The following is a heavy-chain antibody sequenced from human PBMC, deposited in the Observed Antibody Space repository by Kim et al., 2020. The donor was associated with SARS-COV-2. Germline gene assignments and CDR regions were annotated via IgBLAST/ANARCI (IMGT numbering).Heavy chain of an antibody. V-gene: IGHV3-23*01. J-gene: IGHJ4*02. CDR3: AKDHSYGDYEHFDY. Sequence: AASVKGRFTISRDNSQNTLYLQMNSLRAEDTAVYYCAKDHSYGDYEHFDYWGQGTLVTVSS. D-gene: IGHD4-17*01.